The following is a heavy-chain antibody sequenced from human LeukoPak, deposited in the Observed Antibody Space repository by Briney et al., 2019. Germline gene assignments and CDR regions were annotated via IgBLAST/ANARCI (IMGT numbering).Heavy chain of an antibody. Sequence: GGSLRHSCAASGFTLSCDGMSAVGQAPAKGVDWLSSTSAGGCGTVSADSVKGRVTTSRGNSKNTLYLQMNSLRAEDTAVYSCAKNLLGCESYSWYFDLWGRGTLVTVSS. D-gene: IGHD1-26*01. CDR2: TSAGGCGT. J-gene: IGHJ2*01. CDR1: GFTLSCDG. V-gene: IGHV3-23*01. CDR3: AKNLLGCESYSWYFDL.